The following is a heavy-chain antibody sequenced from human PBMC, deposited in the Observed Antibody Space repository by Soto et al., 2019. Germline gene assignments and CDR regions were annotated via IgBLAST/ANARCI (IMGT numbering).Heavy chain of an antibody. V-gene: IGHV4-61*01. CDR3: ARAHSDAFWFDP. Sequence: SETLSLTCSVSGGCVGSGSYYWSWIRQPPGKGLEWIAYIYYTGSTTYNPSLKSRVAISADTSKNQFSLKLSSGTAADTAIYYCARAHSDAFWFDPWGQGTLVTVSS. D-gene: IGHD2-21*01. CDR1: GGCVGSGSYY. J-gene: IGHJ5*02. CDR2: IYYTGST.